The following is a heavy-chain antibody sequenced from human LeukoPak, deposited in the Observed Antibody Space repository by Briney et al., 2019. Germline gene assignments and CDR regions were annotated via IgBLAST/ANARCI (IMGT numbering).Heavy chain of an antibody. D-gene: IGHD1-26*01. CDR3: ASGSYYYY. V-gene: IGHV3-53*01. J-gene: IGHJ4*02. CDR2: IYSGGST. CDR1: GFTFSNAW. Sequence: GGSLRLSCAASGFTFSNAWINWVRQAPGKGLEWVSVIYSGGSTYYADSVKGRFTISRDNSKNTLYLQMNSLRAEDTAVYYCASGSYYYYWGQETLVTVSS.